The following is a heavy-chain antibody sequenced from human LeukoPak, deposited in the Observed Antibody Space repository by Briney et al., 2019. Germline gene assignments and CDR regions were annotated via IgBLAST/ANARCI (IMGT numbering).Heavy chain of an antibody. CDR1: GGSFSGYY. J-gene: IGHJ3*02. V-gene: IGHV4-34*01. CDR3: ARSNTYYYDSSGYYNHDAFDI. Sequence: SETLSLTCAAYGGSFSGYYWSWIRQPPGKGLEWIGEINHSGSTNYNPSLKSRVTISVDTSKNRFSLKLSSVTAADTAVYYCARSNTYYYDSSGYYNHDAFDIWGQGTMVTVSS. D-gene: IGHD3-22*01. CDR2: INHSGST.